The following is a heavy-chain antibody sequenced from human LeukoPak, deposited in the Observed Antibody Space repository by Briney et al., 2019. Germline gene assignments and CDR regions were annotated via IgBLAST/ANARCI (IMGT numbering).Heavy chain of an antibody. CDR3: ARHDDYDSSGYYYFDY. D-gene: IGHD3-22*01. V-gene: IGHV4-39*01. Sequence: SETLSLTCTVPGGSISSSSYYWGWIRQPPGKGLEWIGSIYYSGSTYYNPSLKSRVTISVDTSKNQFSLKLSSVTAADTAVYYCARHDDYDSSGYYYFDYWGQGTLVTVSS. J-gene: IGHJ4*02. CDR2: IYYSGST. CDR1: GGSISSSSYY.